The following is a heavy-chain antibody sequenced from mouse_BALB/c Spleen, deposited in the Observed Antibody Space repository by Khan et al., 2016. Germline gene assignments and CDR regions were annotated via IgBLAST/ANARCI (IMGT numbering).Heavy chain of an antibody. D-gene: IGHD3-2*01. Sequence: EVKLEVSGPGLVKPSQSLSLTCSVTGYSITSGYSWNWIRQFPGNKLEWMGYINYDGSNNYNPSLKNRISITRDTSKNQFFLKLNSVTTEDTAPYYWARVLTSSDSSVYGGFAYWGQGTLVTVSA. CDR3: ARVLTSSDSSVYGGFAY. V-gene: IGHV3-6*02. J-gene: IGHJ3*01. CDR2: INYDGSN. CDR1: GYSITSGYS.